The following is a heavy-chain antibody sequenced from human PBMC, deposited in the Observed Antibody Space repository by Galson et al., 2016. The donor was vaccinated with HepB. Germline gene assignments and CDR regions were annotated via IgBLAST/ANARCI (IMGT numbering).Heavy chain of an antibody. CDR1: GDTFSSYT. CDR2: IIPILGME. V-gene: IGHV1-69*02. Sequence: SVKVSCKASGDTFSSYTINWVRQAPGQGLEWMGRIIPILGMETYARKFQGRVTMTADKSTTTVYMELSSLRSEDMAVYYCASAVSGTTNGFDCWGQGTLVSVSS. CDR3: ASAVSGTTNGFDC. J-gene: IGHJ4*02. D-gene: IGHD1-20*01.